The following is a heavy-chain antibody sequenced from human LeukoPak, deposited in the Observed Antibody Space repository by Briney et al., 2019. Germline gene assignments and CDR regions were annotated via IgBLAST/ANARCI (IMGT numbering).Heavy chain of an antibody. CDR3: ARSWSERSRHYYGLDV. CDR1: GYTFTSFG. V-gene: IGHV1-18*01. CDR2: ISAYNGNT. D-gene: IGHD6-13*01. Sequence: GASVRVSCKASGYTFTSFGVTWVRQAPGQGLEWMAWISAYNGNTNYAQKLQGRVSVSTDTSTSTACMELRSLRPDDTAVYYCARSWSERSRHYYGLDVWGQGTTVTVSS. J-gene: IGHJ6*02.